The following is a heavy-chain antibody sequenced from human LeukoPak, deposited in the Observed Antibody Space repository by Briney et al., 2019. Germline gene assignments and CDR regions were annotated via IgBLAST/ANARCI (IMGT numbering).Heavy chain of an antibody. CDR2: INLNSGDT. V-gene: IGHV1-2*06. CDR1: GFVFTGYF. Sequence: ASVEVSCKASGFVFTGYFMHWARRAPGQGLEWVGLINLNSGDTNYAQNFKGRVTMTRDTSTSTGYMELNSLRSDDTAMYYCARDPPDDPYISFDYWGQGTLVTVSS. J-gene: IGHJ4*02. CDR3: ARDPPDDPYISFDY. D-gene: IGHD3-3*02.